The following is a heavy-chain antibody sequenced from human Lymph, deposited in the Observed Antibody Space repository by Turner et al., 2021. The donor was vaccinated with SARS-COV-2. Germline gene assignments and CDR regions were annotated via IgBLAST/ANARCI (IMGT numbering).Heavy chain of an antibody. CDR2: MNPNSGNT. CDR3: ARAAQLTVWFDP. J-gene: IGHJ5*02. V-gene: IGHV1-8*01. CDR1: GYTLTSYD. D-gene: IGHD3-9*01. Sequence: QVQLVQSGAEVKTPVPSPKCSCKASGYTLTSYDINWVRQASGQGLEWMGWMNPNSGNTGYAQKVQGRVTMTRNTSISTAYMELSSLRAEDTAVYYCARAAQLTVWFDPWGQGTLVTVPS.